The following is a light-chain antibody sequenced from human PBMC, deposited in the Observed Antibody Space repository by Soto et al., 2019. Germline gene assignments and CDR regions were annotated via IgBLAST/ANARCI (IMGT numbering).Light chain of an antibody. CDR1: QSLSNSY. CDR3: QQYGSAPRLT. Sequence: EIVLTQSPGTLSLSPGESATLSCRASQSLSNSYLAWYQQKPGQAPRLLIYGASSRATGIPDRFSGSGSGTDFILTIRRLEPEDFAIYYCQQYGSAPRLTFGGGTKVEIK. J-gene: IGKJ4*01. CDR2: GAS. V-gene: IGKV3-20*01.